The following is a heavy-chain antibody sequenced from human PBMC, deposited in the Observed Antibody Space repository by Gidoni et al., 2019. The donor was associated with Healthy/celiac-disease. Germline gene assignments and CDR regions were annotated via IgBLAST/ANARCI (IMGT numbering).Heavy chain of an antibody. D-gene: IGHD4-17*01. V-gene: IGHV3-30*01. CDR3: ARDQEVHPLRFYGMDV. Sequence: QVQLVESGGGVVQPGRSLRLSCAASGFTFSSYAMHWVRQAPGKGLEWVAVISYDGSNKYYADSVKGRFTISRDNSKNTLYLQMNSLRAEDTAVYYCARDQEVHPLRFYGMDVWGQGTTVTVSS. CDR2: ISYDGSNK. CDR1: GFTFSSYA. J-gene: IGHJ6*02.